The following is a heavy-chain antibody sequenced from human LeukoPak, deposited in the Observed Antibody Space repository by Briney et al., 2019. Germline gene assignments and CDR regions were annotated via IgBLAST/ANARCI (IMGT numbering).Heavy chain of an antibody. CDR1: GYTFTSYD. V-gene: IGHV1-8*03. CDR2: MNPNSGNT. J-gene: IGHJ6*03. CDR3: ARAVYDYSNSDYYYYMDV. D-gene: IGHD4-11*01. Sequence: ASVKVSCKASGYTFTSYDINWVRQATGQGLEWMGWMNPNSGNTGYAQKSQGRVTITRNTSISTAYMELSSLRSEDTAVYYCARAVYDYSNSDYYYYMDVWGKGTTVTVSS.